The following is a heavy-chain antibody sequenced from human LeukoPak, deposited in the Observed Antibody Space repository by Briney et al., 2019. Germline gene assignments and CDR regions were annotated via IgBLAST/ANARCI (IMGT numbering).Heavy chain of an antibody. Sequence: RVSVKVSCKASGYTFTSYYMHWVRQAPGQGLEWMGIINPSGGSTSYAQKFQGRVTMTRDTSTSTVYMELSSLRSEDTAVYYCARLIRADDYGDPWGQGTLVTVSS. V-gene: IGHV1-46*01. D-gene: IGHD4-17*01. CDR1: GYTFTSYY. CDR2: INPSGGST. CDR3: ARLIRADDYGDP. J-gene: IGHJ5*02.